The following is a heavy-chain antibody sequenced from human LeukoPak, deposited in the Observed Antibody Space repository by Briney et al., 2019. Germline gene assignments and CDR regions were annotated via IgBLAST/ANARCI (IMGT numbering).Heavy chain of an antibody. CDR2: INHSGST. V-gene: IGHV4-34*01. J-gene: IGHJ4*02. CDR3: ARGRSSYYYGSGSYLY. CDR1: GGSFSGYY. Sequence: PSETLSLTCAVYGGSFSGYYWSWIRQPPGKGLEWIGEINHSGSTNYNPSLKSRVTISVDTSKNQFSLKLSSVTAADTAAYYCARGRSSYYYGSGSYLYWGQGTLVTVSS. D-gene: IGHD3-10*01.